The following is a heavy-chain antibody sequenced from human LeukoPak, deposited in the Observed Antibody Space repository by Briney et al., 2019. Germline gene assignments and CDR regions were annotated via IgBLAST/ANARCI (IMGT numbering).Heavy chain of an antibody. D-gene: IGHD2-2*01. CDR2: INPNSGGT. V-gene: IGHV1-2*02. J-gene: IGHJ6*02. CDR3: ASEPAAMAEVDYYYGMDV. Sequence: GSSVKVSCKASGGTFSSYYMHWVRQAPGQGLEWMGWINPNSGGTSYAQKFQGRVTMTRDTSISTAYMELSRLRSDDTAVYYCASEPAAMAEVDYYYGMDVWGQGTTVTVSS. CDR1: GGTFSSYY.